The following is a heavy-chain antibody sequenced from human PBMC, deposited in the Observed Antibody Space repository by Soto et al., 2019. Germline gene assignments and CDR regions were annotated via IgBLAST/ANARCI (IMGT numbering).Heavy chain of an antibody. CDR1: GGSISSGSYY. V-gene: IGHV4-30-4*01. J-gene: IGHJ4*01. CDR3: ARAEGDGYNFDY. Sequence: QVQLQESGPGLVKPSQTLSLTCTVSGGSISSGSYYWSWIRQPPGKGLEWIGYIYYSGTTYYNPSRNSRITISVDTSNNQFSLKLSSVTSADTAVYYCARAEGDGYNFDYWGHGTLVTVSS. D-gene: IGHD1-1*01. CDR2: IYYSGTT.